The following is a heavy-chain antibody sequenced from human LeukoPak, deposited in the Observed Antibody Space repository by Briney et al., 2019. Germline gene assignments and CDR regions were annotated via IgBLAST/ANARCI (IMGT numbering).Heavy chain of an antibody. V-gene: IGHV4-4*02. D-gene: IGHD4-17*01. Sequence: PSGTLSLTCDVSGGSISNTNWWSWVRQPPGQGLEWIGEVSLAGQTNYNPSLNGRVTMSLDESSNQLSLKLSSVTAADTAVYYCARGTTVTTGIDPWGQGTLVTVSS. J-gene: IGHJ5*02. CDR1: GGSISNTNW. CDR3: ARGTTVTTGIDP. CDR2: VSLAGQT.